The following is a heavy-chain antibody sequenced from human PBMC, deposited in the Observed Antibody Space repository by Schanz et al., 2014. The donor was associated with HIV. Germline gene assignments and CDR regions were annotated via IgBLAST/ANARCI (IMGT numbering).Heavy chain of an antibody. V-gene: IGHV3-15*01. D-gene: IGHD1-26*01. CDR1: GFTFNNAW. CDR2: IKGKSDRGAT. J-gene: IGHJ4*01. Sequence: EVQLVESGGGLVKPGGSLRLSCAASGFTFNNAWMSWVRQAPGKGLEWIGRIKGKSDRGATDYATSVKDRFTISRHDSNSTVFLHMSGLKIEDTAVYFCPTPPATKWRDYWGRGTLVTVSS. CDR3: PTPPATKWRDY.